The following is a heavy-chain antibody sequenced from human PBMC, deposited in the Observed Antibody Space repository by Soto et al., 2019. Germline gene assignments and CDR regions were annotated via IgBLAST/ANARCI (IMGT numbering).Heavy chain of an antibody. J-gene: IGHJ6*02. D-gene: IGHD3-16*01. Sequence: GGSLRLSCSASGFTFTSYAMSWVRQAPGKGLEWVSGISGSGGDTKNADSVKGRFTISRDNAKNSLYLQMNSLRAEDTAVYYCARVGGTYGMDVWGQGTTVTVSS. CDR2: ISGSGGDT. V-gene: IGHV3-23*01. CDR3: ARVGGTYGMDV. CDR1: GFTFTSYA.